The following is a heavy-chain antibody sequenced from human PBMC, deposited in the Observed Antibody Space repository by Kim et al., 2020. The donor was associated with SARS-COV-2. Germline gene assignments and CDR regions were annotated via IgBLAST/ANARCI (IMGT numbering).Heavy chain of an antibody. V-gene: IGHV3-74*01. CDR2: INSDGSST. D-gene: IGHD1-26*01. CDR1: GFTFSSYW. CDR3: ARVQGRYSGSYPFDY. Sequence: GGSLRLSCAASGFTFSSYWMHWVRQAPGKGLVWVSRINSDGSSTSYADSVKGRFTISRDNAKNTLYLQMNSLRAEDTAVYYCARVQGRYSGSYPFDYWGQGPLVTVSS. J-gene: IGHJ4*02.